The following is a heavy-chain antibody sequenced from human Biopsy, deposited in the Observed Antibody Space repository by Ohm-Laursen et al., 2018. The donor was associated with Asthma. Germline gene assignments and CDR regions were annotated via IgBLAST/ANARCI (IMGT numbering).Heavy chain of an antibody. Sequence: SQTLSLTCTVSGGSITSSSYYWGWIRQPPGKGMEWIGSMYHSGSPYYHPSLKSRATISVDTSKNQLSLKMSSVTAADTAVYFCARDAGSAWSSGLDAFDFWGHGTMATVSS. D-gene: IGHD6-19*01. CDR2: MYHSGSP. CDR1: GGSITSSSYY. V-gene: IGHV4-39*02. J-gene: IGHJ3*01. CDR3: ARDAGSAWSSGLDAFDF.